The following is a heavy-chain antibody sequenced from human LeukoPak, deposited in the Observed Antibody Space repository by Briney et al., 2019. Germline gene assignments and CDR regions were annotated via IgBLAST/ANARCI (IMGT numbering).Heavy chain of an antibody. CDR1: GFTFSSYW. V-gene: IGHV3-74*01. J-gene: IGHJ3*02. Sequence: GGSLRLSCAASGFTFSSYWMHWVRQAPGKGLVWVSRINSDGSSTSYADSVKGRFTISRDNAKNSLYLQMNSLRAEDTALYYCAKGETRWIQLWSDAFDIWGQGTMVTVSS. D-gene: IGHD5-18*01. CDR2: INSDGSST. CDR3: AKGETRWIQLWSDAFDI.